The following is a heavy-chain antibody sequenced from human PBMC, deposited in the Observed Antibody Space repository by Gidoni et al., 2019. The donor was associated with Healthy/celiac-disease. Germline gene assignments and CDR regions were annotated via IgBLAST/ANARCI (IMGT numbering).Heavy chain of an antibody. V-gene: IGHV3-23*01. Sequence: EVQLLESGGGLVQPGGSLRLSCSASGFTFSSYAMSWVRQAPGKGLEWVSAISGSGGSTYYADSVKGRFTISRDNSKNTLYLQMNSLRAEDTAVYYCAKDLAGIAAAGTTPGIDDYWGQGTLVTVSS. CDR2: ISGSGGST. D-gene: IGHD6-13*01. CDR3: AKDLAGIAAAGTTPGIDDY. CDR1: GFTFSSYA. J-gene: IGHJ4*02.